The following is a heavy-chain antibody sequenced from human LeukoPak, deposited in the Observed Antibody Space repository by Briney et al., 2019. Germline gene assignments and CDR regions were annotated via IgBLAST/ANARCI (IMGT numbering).Heavy chain of an antibody. CDR1: GFPFSSYA. CDR3: AKDMTTVTRGRLDY. J-gene: IGHJ4*02. D-gene: IGHD4-17*01. V-gene: IGHV3-23*01. CDR2: IISGGST. Sequence: GGSLRLSCAASGFPFSSYAMSWVRQAPGKGLEWVSVIISGGSTNYAASVKGRFTISRDNSKNTLYLQMDSLRAEDAAVYYCAKDMTTVTRGRLDYWGQGTLVTVS.